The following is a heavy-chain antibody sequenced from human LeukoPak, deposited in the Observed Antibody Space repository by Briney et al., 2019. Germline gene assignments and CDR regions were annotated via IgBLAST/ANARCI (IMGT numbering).Heavy chain of an antibody. CDR2: INQDGSEK. CDR3: ARGKTTSGMSAGY. Sequence: SGGSLRLSCAASGFTFSSYWMSWVRQAPGKGLEWVVNINQDGSEKYYVDSVKGRFTISRDSAKNSLSLQMNSLRAEDTAVYYCARGKTTSGMSAGYWGQGTLVTVSP. D-gene: IGHD1-1*01. J-gene: IGHJ4*02. CDR1: GFTFSSYW. V-gene: IGHV3-7*01.